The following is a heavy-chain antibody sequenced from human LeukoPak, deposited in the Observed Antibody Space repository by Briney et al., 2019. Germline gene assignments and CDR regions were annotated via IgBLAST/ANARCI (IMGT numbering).Heavy chain of an antibody. D-gene: IGHD6-13*01. Sequence: SETLSLTCSVSGGSISSSSNYWGWIRQPPGKGLEWIGSIYYSGDTYYNPALRMRVTISVDTYKNQFSLKLTSVTAADTAVYYCARSLAAAGPTHNWFDPWGQGTLVTVPS. V-gene: IGHV4-39*01. CDR1: GGSISSSSNY. CDR3: ARSLAAAGPTHNWFDP. J-gene: IGHJ5*02. CDR2: IYYSGDT.